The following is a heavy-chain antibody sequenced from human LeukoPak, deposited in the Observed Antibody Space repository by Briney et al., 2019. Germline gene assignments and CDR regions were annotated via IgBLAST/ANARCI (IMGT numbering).Heavy chain of an antibody. Sequence: SSVKVSCKACGGTFSSYAISWVRQAPGQGLEWMGGIIPIFGTANYAQKFQGRVTITADESTSTAYMELSSLRSEDTAVYYCARDLFTGHRSAPNWGQGTLVTVSS. J-gene: IGHJ4*02. CDR2: IIPIFGTA. CDR1: GGTFSSYA. V-gene: IGHV1-69*13. D-gene: IGHD1-14*01. CDR3: ARDLFTGHRSAPN.